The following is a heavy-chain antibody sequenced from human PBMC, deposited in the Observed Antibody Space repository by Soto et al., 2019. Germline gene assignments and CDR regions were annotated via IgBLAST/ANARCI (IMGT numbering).Heavy chain of an antibody. CDR3: SRAPDIRSSHGVSIAECGHHCDI. D-gene: IGHD6-6*01. J-gene: IGHJ3*02. CDR1: GYTFNRYG. Sequence: ASVNVSCQASGYTFNRYGISWVRQAPGQGLAWMGSISADSGNTNYAQRFQGRLTMTTDTATRTAYMEMKSLTSDDTAVYFCSRAPDIRSSHGVSIAECGHHCDIWGQGSPVTVSS. V-gene: IGHV1-18*04. CDR2: ISADSGNT.